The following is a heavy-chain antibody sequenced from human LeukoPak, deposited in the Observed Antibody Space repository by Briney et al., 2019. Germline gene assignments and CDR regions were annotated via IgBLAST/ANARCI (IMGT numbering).Heavy chain of an antibody. CDR2: IYSGGST. Sequence: GRSLRLSCAASGFTVSSNYMSWVRQAPGKGLEWVSVIYSGGSTYYADSVKGRFTISRHNSKNTLYLQMNSLRAEDTAVYYCASSDPVIGLGMEMDVWGQGTTVTVSS. J-gene: IGHJ6*02. D-gene: IGHD2/OR15-2a*01. CDR3: ASSDPVIGLGMEMDV. CDR1: GFTVSSNY. V-gene: IGHV3-53*04.